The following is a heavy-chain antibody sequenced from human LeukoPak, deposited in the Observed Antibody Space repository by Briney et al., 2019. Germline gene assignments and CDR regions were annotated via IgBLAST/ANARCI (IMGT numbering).Heavy chain of an antibody. V-gene: IGHV3-23*01. CDR2: ISGSGGST. CDR3: AILNTPAAIPRDAFDI. Sequence: GGSLRLSCAASGFTFNSFAMSWVRQAPGKGLDRVSTISGSGGSTYYADSVKGRFTIPRDNSKNTLYLQMNSLRAEDTALYYCAILNTPAAIPRDAFDIWGLGTIVTVSS. CDR1: GFTFNSFA. D-gene: IGHD2-2*02. J-gene: IGHJ3*02.